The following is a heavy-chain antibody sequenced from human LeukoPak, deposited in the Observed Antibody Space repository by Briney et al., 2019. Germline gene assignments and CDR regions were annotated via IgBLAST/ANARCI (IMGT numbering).Heavy chain of an antibody. Sequence: ASVNVSCKASGYTFTSYAVSWVRQAPGQGLEYMGYVSAYNGNTNYAHNLQGRVTMITDTSTTTVYMELRSLRSEDTAVYYCARDGCSSTSCHASSGADWGQGTLVTVSS. V-gene: IGHV1-18*01. CDR1: GYTFTSYA. D-gene: IGHD2-2*01. CDR2: VSAYNGNT. CDR3: ARDGCSSTSCHASSGAD. J-gene: IGHJ4*02.